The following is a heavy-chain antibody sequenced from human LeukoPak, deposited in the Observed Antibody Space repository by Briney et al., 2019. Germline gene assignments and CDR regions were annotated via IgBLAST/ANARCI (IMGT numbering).Heavy chain of an antibody. Sequence: SETLSLTCTVSGGSISSYYWSWIRQPPGKGLEWIGFIYYDGSTKYNPSLKSRVTTSLDTSKNQFSLKLSSVTAADTAVYYCASMSFNHYHMDVWGKGTTVTVSS. D-gene: IGHD3-10*01. CDR3: ASMSFNHYHMDV. J-gene: IGHJ6*03. V-gene: IGHV4-59*01. CDR2: IYYDGST. CDR1: GGSISSYY.